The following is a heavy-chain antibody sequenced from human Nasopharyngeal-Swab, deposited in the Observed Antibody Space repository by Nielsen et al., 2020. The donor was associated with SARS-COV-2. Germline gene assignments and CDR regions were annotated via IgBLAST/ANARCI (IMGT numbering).Heavy chain of an antibody. Sequence: GGSLRLSCAASGFTFIDYTMNWVRQAPGQGLEWVPSISSSGSYRDYTDSVKGRFPMSEDNAKKSLYLQMNSLRAEETAVYYCASGSRYWGQGTLVTVSS. CDR2: ISSSGSYR. J-gene: IGHJ4*02. D-gene: IGHD2-2*01. CDR1: GFTFIDYT. CDR3: ASGSRY. V-gene: IGHV3-21*01.